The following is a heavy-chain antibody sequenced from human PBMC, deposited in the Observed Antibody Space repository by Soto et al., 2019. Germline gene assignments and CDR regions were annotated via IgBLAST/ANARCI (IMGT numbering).Heavy chain of an antibody. CDR2: IYYSGST. V-gene: IGHV4-59*08. CDR3: ARGYCSGGSCYSRFFDY. D-gene: IGHD2-15*01. Sequence: PSETLSLTCTVSGGSISSYYWNWVRQPPGKGLEWIGYIYYSGSTTYSPSLKSRVTISEDTSKNQFSLKLTSVTAADTAVYYCARGYCSGGSCYSRFFDYWGQGTLVTVSS. J-gene: IGHJ4*02. CDR1: GGSISSYY.